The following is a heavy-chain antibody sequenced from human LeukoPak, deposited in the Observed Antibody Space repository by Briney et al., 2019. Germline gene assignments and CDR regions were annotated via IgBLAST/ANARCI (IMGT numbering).Heavy chain of an antibody. J-gene: IGHJ4*02. D-gene: IGHD6-13*01. CDR2: INPNSGGT. CDR3: ARAGIGSSWEAQFDY. Sequence: GASVKVSCKASGYTFTGYYMHWVRQAPGQGLEWMGWINPNSGGTDYAQKFQGRVTMTRDTSISTAYMELSRLRSDDTAVYYCARAGIGSSWEAQFDYWGQGTLVTVSS. CDR1: GYTFTGYY. V-gene: IGHV1-2*02.